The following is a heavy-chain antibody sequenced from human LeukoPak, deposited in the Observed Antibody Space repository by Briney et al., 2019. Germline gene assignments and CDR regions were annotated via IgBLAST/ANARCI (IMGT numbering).Heavy chain of an antibody. CDR3: AREGGACSSISCYTAFDY. CDR2: IYTSGST. Sequence: SSETLSLTCTVSGGSISSYYWSWIRQPAGKGLEWIGRIYTSGSTNYNPSLKSRVTMSVDTSKNQFSLKLSSVTAADTAVYYCAREGGACSSISCYTAFDYWGQGALVTVSS. J-gene: IGHJ4*02. D-gene: IGHD2-2*02. V-gene: IGHV4-4*07. CDR1: GGSISSYY.